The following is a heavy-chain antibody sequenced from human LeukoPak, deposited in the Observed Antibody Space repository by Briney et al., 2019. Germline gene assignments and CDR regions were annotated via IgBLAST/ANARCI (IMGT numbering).Heavy chain of an antibody. J-gene: IGHJ4*02. CDR2: ISSGTGSYI. Sequence: GGSLRLSCVASGFSFSSYSMNWVRQAPGKGLEWVSTISSGTGSYIYHADSVRGRFTISRDNAKNSLYLQMNSLRAEDTAVYYCARCSGVFGSSGYWGQGTLVTVSS. CDR1: GFSFSSYS. CDR3: ARCSGVFGSSGY. D-gene: IGHD6-6*01. V-gene: IGHV3-21*01.